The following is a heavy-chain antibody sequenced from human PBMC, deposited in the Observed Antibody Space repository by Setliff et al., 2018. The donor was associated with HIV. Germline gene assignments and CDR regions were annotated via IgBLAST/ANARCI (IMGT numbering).Heavy chain of an antibody. Sequence: AASVKVSCKASGYILNYYAVHWVRQAPGQRLEWVGWINAGNGNTKYSQDFQGRITFTRDLSASTVHMELSGLRSEDTAVYYCAREKVYNDSGYFDYWGQGTLVTVSS. CDR2: INAGNGNT. CDR1: GYILNYYA. D-gene: IGHD3-10*01. J-gene: IGHJ4*02. CDR3: AREKVYNDSGYFDY. V-gene: IGHV1-3*01.